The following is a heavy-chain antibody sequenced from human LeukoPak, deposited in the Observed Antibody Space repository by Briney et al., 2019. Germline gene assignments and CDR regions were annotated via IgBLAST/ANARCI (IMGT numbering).Heavy chain of an antibody. V-gene: IGHV3-30*02. D-gene: IGHD3-10*01. J-gene: IGHJ3*02. CDR2: IRYDGINK. Sequence: GGSLRLSCAASGFTFSSYGMHWVRQAPGKGLEWVAFIRYDGINKYYAVSVKGRFTISRDSFKNTLYLQMNSLRPEDTAVYYCAKEGDYYGSGSYRDGFDIWGQGTRATVSS. CDR1: GFTFSSYG. CDR3: AKEGDYYGSGSYRDGFDI.